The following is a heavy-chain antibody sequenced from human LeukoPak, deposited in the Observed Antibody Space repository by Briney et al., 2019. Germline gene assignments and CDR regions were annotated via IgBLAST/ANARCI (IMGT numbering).Heavy chain of an antibody. Sequence: GGSLRLSCAASGFTFSSNEMNWVRQAPGKGLEWVSYISSSGSTVFYADSVKGRFTFSRDNAKNSLYRQMNSLRAEDTAVYYCARVASSGRYLSVWKIFDYWGQGTLVTVSS. V-gene: IGHV3-48*03. CDR2: ISSSGSTV. CDR1: GFTFSSNE. CDR3: ARVASSGRYLSVWKIFDY. J-gene: IGHJ4*02. D-gene: IGHD6-19*01.